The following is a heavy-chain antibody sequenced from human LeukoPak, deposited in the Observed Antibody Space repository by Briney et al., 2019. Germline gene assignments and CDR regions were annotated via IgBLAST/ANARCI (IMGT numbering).Heavy chain of an antibody. Sequence: GGSLRLSCTASGLTFSNDGMNWVRQPPGMGLEWLSYISGSGDRIYYADPVKGRFTIYRDNARNSLYLQMRNLRAEDTAVYYCARDDYDGGGSYWGQGTLVTVSS. V-gene: IGHV3-48*04. CDR1: GLTFSNDG. CDR3: ARDDYDGGGSY. D-gene: IGHD3-22*01. CDR2: ISGSGDRI. J-gene: IGHJ4*02.